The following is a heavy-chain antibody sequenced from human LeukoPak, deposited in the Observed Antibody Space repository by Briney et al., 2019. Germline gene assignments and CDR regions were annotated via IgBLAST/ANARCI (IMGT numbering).Heavy chain of an antibody. CDR3: AKTYGGSYEGVFDS. V-gene: IGHV3-64*01. Sequence: PGGSLRLSCAASGFNFSSHGMHWVRQAPGKGLEYLSAITSNGGTTYYANSVKGRFTISRDNSRNTLYLQMASLRAEDMAVYYCAKTYGGSYEGVFDSWGQGTLVTVSS. CDR1: GFNFSSHG. D-gene: IGHD1-26*01. CDR2: ITSNGGTT. J-gene: IGHJ4*02.